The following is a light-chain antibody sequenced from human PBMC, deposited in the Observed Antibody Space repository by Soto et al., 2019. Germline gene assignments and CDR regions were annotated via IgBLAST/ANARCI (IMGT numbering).Light chain of an antibody. V-gene: IGKV3-20*01. CDR2: GAS. CDR1: QSVSSSS. J-gene: IGKJ4*01. Sequence: EIVLTQSPGTLSLSPGEGATLSCRASQSVSSSSLTWYHQKRGQAPRLLIYGASTRATGIPDRFSGSGSGTDFTLTISRLEPEDFAVYYCNQYHSSFTFGGGTKVEIK. CDR3: NQYHSSFT.